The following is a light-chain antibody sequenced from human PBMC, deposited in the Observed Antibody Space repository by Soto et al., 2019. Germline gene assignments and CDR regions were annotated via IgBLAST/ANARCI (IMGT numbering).Light chain of an antibody. CDR2: DVS. J-gene: IGLJ2*01. Sequence: QSALTQPRSVSGSPGQSVTISCTGTSSDFGDYNYVSWYQQHPGKAPKVMIYDVSKRPSGVPDRFSGSKSGNTASLTISGLQAEDEADYYCCSYTSSTTPLFGGGTKLTVL. V-gene: IGLV2-11*01. CDR1: SSDFGDYNY. CDR3: CSYTSSTTPL.